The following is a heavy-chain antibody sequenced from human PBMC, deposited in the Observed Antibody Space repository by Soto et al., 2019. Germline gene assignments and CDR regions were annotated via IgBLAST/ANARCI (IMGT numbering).Heavy chain of an antibody. J-gene: IGHJ4*02. CDR3: ARQRTSVVTQAYFDS. V-gene: IGHV4-39*01. D-gene: IGHD2-21*02. CDR2: IYYSGST. Sequence: SETLSLTCTVTGDSINNRSSYWGWIRQPPGKGLEWIGSIYYSGSTYNNPYLQSRFSMSVDTSKNQFSLKLRSVTAADTALYYCARQRTSVVTQAYFDSWGQGSLVTVSS. CDR1: GDSINNRSSY.